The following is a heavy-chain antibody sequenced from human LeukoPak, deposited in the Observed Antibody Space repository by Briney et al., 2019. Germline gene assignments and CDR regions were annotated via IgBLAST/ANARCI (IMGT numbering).Heavy chain of an antibody. D-gene: IGHD4-17*01. CDR2: INSDGSST. V-gene: IGHV3-74*01. Sequence: PGGSLRLSCAASGFTFSTYWMHWVRHAPGKGLVWVSRINSDGSSTRYADSVKGRFTISRDNAKNTLYLQMNSLRAEDTAVYYCARSQVGYGDVYFFDYWGQGTLVTVSS. CDR3: ARSQVGYGDVYFFDY. CDR1: GFTFSTYW. J-gene: IGHJ4*02.